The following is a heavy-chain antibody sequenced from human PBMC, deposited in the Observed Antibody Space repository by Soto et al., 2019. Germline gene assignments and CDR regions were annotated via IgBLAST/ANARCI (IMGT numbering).Heavy chain of an antibody. J-gene: IGHJ6*02. CDR1: GFSLSTIGVG. CDR2: IYWDDDK. V-gene: IGHV2-5*02. Sequence: QITLKESGPTLVKPTQTLTLTCTFSGFSLSTIGVGVGWIRQPPGKALEWLALIYWDDDKRYSPSLKSRLTVTKETSQNQVVLTMTNMDPVDTATYYCVQSRCGGDCLQSYSSHSYYGLDVWGQGTTVTVSS. CDR3: VQSRCGGDCLQSYSSHSYYGLDV. D-gene: IGHD2-21*02.